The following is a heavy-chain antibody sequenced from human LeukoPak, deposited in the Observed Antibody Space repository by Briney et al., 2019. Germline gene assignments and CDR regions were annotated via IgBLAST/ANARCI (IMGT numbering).Heavy chain of an antibody. CDR2: INPNSGGT. V-gene: IGHV1-2*02. J-gene: IGHJ4*02. CDR1: GYTFTGYY. CDR3: ARDRYSAPTYYDSSGYYRGGPYYFDY. D-gene: IGHD3-22*01. Sequence: ASVKVSCKASGYTFTGYYMHWVRQAPGQGLEWMGWINPNSGGTNYAQKFQGRVTMTRDTSISTAYMELSRLRSDDTAVYYCARDRYSAPTYYDSSGYYRGGPYYFDYWGQGTLVTVSS.